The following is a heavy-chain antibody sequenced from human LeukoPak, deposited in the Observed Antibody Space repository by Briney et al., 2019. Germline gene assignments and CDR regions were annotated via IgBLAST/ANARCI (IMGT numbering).Heavy chain of an antibody. J-gene: IGHJ4*02. CDR2: MNPNSGNT. CDR3: ARGRSVCSSTSCYTRGEFDY. V-gene: IGHV1-8*03. Sequence: ASVKVSCKASGYTFTSYDINWVRQATGQGLEWMGWMNPNSGNTGYAQKFQGRVTITRNTSISTAYMELSSLRPEDTAVYYCARGRSVCSSTSCYTRGEFDYWGQGTLDTVSS. CDR1: GYTFTSYD. D-gene: IGHD2-2*02.